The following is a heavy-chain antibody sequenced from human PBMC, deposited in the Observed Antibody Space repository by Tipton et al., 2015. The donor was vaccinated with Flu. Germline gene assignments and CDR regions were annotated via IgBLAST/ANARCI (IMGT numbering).Heavy chain of an antibody. D-gene: IGHD2-21*01. J-gene: IGHJ4*02. Sequence: TLSLTCTVSGGSISSYYWSWIRQSPGKGLEWIAYIYYAGGINYNPSLKSRDTISVDTPRNQFSLKLSAVTAADTAVYYCAASPWGLHGDSYCELWGRGALVTVSS. V-gene: IGHV4-59*03. CDR1: GGSISSYY. CDR2: IYYAGGI. CDR3: AASPWGLHGDSYCEL.